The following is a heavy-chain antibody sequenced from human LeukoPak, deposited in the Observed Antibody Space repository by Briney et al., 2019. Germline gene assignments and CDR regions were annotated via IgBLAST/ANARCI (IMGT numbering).Heavy chain of an antibody. CDR1: GYTFTSYG. Sequence: GASVKVSCKASGYTFTSYGISWVRQAPGQGLEWMGWISAYNGNTNYAQKLQGRVTMTTDTSTSTAYMELRSLRSDDTAVYYCARDSITMIVVVTTPCDYWGQGTLVTVSS. V-gene: IGHV1-18*01. J-gene: IGHJ4*02. D-gene: IGHD3-22*01. CDR3: ARDSITMIVVVTTPCDY. CDR2: ISAYNGNT.